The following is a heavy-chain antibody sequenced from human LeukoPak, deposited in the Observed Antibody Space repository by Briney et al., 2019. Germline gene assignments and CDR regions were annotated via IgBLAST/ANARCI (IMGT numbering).Heavy chain of an antibody. D-gene: IGHD5-12*01. J-gene: IGHJ3*02. Sequence: ASVKVSCKASGYTFTSYDINWVRQATGQGLEWMGWMNPNSGNTGYAQKFQGRVTMTRNTSISTAYMELSSLRSEDTAVYYCALGIRGYSRYERSHAFDIWGQGTMVTVSS. CDR1: GYTFTSYD. CDR3: ALGIRGYSRYERSHAFDI. V-gene: IGHV1-8*01. CDR2: MNPNSGNT.